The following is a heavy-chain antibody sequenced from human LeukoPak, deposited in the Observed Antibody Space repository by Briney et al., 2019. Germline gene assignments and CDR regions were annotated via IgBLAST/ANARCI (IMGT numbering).Heavy chain of an antibody. CDR1: GFIFTTYG. Sequence: GGSLRLSCAASGFIFTTYGMHWVRQAPGKGLEWVAFIRYDGSNKYCADSVKGRFTISRDNSKNSLYLQMNSLRAEDTAVYYCARDKGLKVRGVITTYFDYWGQGTLVTVSS. D-gene: IGHD3-10*01. J-gene: IGHJ4*02. CDR3: ARDKGLKVRGVITTYFDY. V-gene: IGHV3-30*02. CDR2: IRYDGSNK.